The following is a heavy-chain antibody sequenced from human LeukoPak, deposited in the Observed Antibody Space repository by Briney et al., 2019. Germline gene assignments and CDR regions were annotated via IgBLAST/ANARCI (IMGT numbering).Heavy chain of an antibody. J-gene: IGHJ4*02. CDR3: ARGPTWARFDS. CDR2: IYSGGST. V-gene: IGHV3-53*01. Sequence: GGSLRLSCAASGFTVSSNYKNWVRQAPGKGLEWVSVIYSGGSTYYADSVKGRFTISRDNSKNTLYLQMNSLRADDTAVYYCARGPTWARFDSWGQGTLVTVSS. CDR1: GFTVSSNY. D-gene: IGHD3-16*01.